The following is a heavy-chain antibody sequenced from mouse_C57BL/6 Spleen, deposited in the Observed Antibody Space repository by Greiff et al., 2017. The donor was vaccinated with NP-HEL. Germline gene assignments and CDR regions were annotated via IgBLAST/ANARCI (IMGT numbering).Heavy chain of an antibody. J-gene: IGHJ4*01. D-gene: IGHD2-10*01. Sequence: QVQLQQSGAELVRPGASVKLSCKASGYTFTDYYINWVKQRPGQGLEWIARIYPGSGNTYYNEKFKGKATLTAEKSSSTAYMQLSSLTSEDSAVYFCARGDPYYDAMDYWGQGTSVTVSS. CDR3: ARGDPYYDAMDY. CDR2: IYPGSGNT. CDR1: GYTFTDYY. V-gene: IGHV1-76*01.